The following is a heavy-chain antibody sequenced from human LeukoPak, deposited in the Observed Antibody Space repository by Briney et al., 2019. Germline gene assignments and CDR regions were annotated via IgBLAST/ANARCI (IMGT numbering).Heavy chain of an antibody. CDR1: GFAFSTHT. Sequence: GGSLRLSCAASGFAFSTHTVAWVRQAPGKGLECLSYISGSTSVIYYADSVKGRFTISRDNAKNSLYLQMNSLKAEDTAVYYCARGLYYMDVWGKGTTVTVSS. V-gene: IGHV3-48*01. CDR2: ISGSTSVI. J-gene: IGHJ6*03. CDR3: ARGLYYMDV.